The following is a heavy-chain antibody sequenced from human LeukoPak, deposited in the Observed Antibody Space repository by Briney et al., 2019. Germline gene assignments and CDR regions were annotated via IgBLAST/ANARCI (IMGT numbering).Heavy chain of an antibody. D-gene: IGHD3-16*01. CDR3: AKDYMITIGGEEHSGVFDY. CDR1: GFTFSSYG. CDR2: ISYDGSNK. V-gene: IGHV3-30*18. J-gene: IGHJ4*02. Sequence: GGSLRLSCAASGFTFSSYGMHWVRQAPGKGLEWVAVISYDGSNKYYADSVKGRFTISRDNSKNTLYLQMNSLRAEDTAVYYCAKDYMITIGGEEHSGVFDYWGQGTLVTVSS.